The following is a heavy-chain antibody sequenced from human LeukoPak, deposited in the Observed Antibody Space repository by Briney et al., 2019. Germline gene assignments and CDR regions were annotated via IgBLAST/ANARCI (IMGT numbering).Heavy chain of an antibody. CDR2: ISYDGNNK. J-gene: IGHJ6*03. Sequence: GRSLRLSCAASGFTFSRNVMHWVRQAPGKGLEWVALISYDGNNKFYADSVKGRFTISRDNSRNTLYLQMNSLSGEDAAVYSCARGGIPTGPYYYFYYIDVWGKGTAVTVSS. V-gene: IGHV3-30*01. CDR3: ARGGIPTGPYYYFYYIDV. CDR1: GFTFSRNV. D-gene: IGHD3-10*01.